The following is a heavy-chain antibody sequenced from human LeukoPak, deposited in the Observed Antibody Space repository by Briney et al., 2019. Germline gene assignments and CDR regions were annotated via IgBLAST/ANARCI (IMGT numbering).Heavy chain of an antibody. D-gene: IGHD5-24*01. CDR2: ISAYNGNT. Sequence: ASVKVSCKASGYTFTSYGISWVRQAPGQGLEWMGWISAYNGNTNHAQKLQGRGTMTTDTSTSTAYMEMRSLRSDDTAVYYCAREKRDGYNKRFDYWGQGTLVTVSS. CDR3: AREKRDGYNKRFDY. J-gene: IGHJ4*02. CDR1: GYTFTSYG. V-gene: IGHV1-18*01.